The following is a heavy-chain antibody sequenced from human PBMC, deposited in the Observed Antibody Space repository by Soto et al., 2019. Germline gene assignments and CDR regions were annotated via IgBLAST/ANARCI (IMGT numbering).Heavy chain of an antibody. V-gene: IGHV3-30*18. J-gene: IGHJ4*02. CDR1: GFTFSSYG. CDR2: ISYDGSNK. Sequence: PVGSLRLSCAASGFTFSSYGMHWVRQAPGKGLEWVAVISYDGSNKYYADSVKGRFTISRDNSKNTLYLQMNSLRAEDTAVYYCAKGGKRGYSYGNLDYWGQGTMVTVSP. CDR3: AKGGKRGYSYGNLDY. D-gene: IGHD5-18*01.